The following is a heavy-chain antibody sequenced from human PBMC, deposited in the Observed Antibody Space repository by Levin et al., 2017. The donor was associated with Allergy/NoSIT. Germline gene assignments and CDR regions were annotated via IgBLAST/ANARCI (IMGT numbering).Heavy chain of an antibody. D-gene: IGHD2-2*01. Sequence: GESLKISCKASGYTFTSYGISWVRQAPGQGLEWMGWISAYNGNTNYAQKLQGRVTMTTDTSTSTAYMELRSLRSDDTAVYYCARADYCSSTSCYYYFDYWGQGTLVTVSS. CDR3: ARADYCSSTSCYYYFDY. V-gene: IGHV1-18*01. J-gene: IGHJ4*02. CDR2: ISAYNGNT. CDR1: GYTFTSYG.